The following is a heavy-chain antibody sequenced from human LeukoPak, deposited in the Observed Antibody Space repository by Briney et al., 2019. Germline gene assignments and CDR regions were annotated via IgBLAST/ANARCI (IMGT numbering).Heavy chain of an antibody. J-gene: IGHJ3*02. CDR3: ARGERPFQEDAFDI. CDR2: IYTSGST. Sequence: SETLSLTCIVSGDSISSGNYYWSWIRQPAGKGLEWIGRIYTSGSTNYNPSLKSRVTISIDTSKNQFSLKLSSVTAADTAVYYCARGERPFQEDAFDIWGQGTMVTVSS. CDR1: GDSISSGNYY. V-gene: IGHV4-61*02.